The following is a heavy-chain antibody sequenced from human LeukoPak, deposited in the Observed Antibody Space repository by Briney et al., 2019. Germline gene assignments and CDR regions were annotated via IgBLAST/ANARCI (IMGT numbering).Heavy chain of an antibody. D-gene: IGHD1-20*01. Sequence: GGSLRLSCAASGVTFSHDWMSWVRQAPGKGLEWVASIKQIGGGEHYVDSVKGRFTISRDNAKNSLYLQMNSLRAEDTAVYYCARDHYNWTPDQGYKVFDYWGQGSLVTVSS. CDR3: ARDHYNWTPDQGYKVFDY. CDR1: GVTFSHDW. J-gene: IGHJ4*02. V-gene: IGHV3-7*01. CDR2: IKQIGGGE.